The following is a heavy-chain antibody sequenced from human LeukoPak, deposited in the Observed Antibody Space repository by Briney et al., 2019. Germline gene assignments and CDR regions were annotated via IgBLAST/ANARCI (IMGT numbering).Heavy chain of an antibody. V-gene: IGHV1-69*05. D-gene: IGHD1-1*01. Sequence: SVKVSCKASGGTFSSYAISLVRQAPGPGLEWMGGIIPIFGTANYAQKFQGRVTITTDESTSTAYMELSSLRSEDTAVYYCARGGWNDASDYWGQGTLVTVSS. J-gene: IGHJ4*02. CDR3: ARGGWNDASDY. CDR1: GGTFSSYA. CDR2: IIPIFGTA.